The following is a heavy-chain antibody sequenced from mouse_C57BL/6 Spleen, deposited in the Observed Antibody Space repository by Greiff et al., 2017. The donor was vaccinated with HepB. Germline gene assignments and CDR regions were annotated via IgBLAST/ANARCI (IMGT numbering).Heavy chain of an antibody. CDR3: ARRDGSSLFDY. Sequence: VQLQQPGAELVMPGASVKLSYKASGYTFTSYWMHWVKQRPGQGLEWIGEIDPSDSYTNYNQKFKGKSTLTVDKSSSTAYMQLSSLTSEDSAVYYCARRDGSSLFDYWGQGTTLTVSS. CDR1: GYTFTSYW. CDR2: IDPSDSYT. V-gene: IGHV1-69*01. D-gene: IGHD1-1*01. J-gene: IGHJ2*01.